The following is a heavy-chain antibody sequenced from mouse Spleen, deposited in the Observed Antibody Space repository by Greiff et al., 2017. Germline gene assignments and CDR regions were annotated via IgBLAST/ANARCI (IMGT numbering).Heavy chain of an antibody. V-gene: IGHV5-9-3*01. CDR3: ARLGYYGSYAMDY. CDR1: GFTFSSYA. CDR2: ISSGGGNT. D-gene: IGHD1-1*01. J-gene: IGHJ4*01. Sequence: EVQGVESGGGLVKLGGSLKLSCAASGFTFSSYAMSWVRQTPEKRLEWVATISSGGGNTYYPDSVKGRFTISRDNAKNTLYLQMSSLKSEDTAMYYCARLGYYGSYAMDYWGQGTSVTVSS.